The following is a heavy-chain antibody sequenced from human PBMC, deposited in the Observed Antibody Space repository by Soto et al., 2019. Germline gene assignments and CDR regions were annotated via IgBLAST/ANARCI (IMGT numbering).Heavy chain of an antibody. CDR3: ARYGYSYSMRFFDK. Sequence: PSETLSLTCGVSGHSISSGFYYWGWIRQPPGKGLEWIGSMYHSGSTYYNPSLKSRVTMSVDTSKNQLSLKLTSLTAADTAVYYCARYGYSYSMRFFDKWGQGTRVTVSS. V-gene: IGHV4-38-2*01. CDR2: MYHSGST. CDR1: GHSISSGFYY. D-gene: IGHD5-18*01. J-gene: IGHJ4*02.